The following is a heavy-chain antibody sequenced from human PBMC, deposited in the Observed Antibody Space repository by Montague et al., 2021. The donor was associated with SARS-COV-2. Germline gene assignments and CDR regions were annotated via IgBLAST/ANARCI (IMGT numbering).Heavy chain of an antibody. J-gene: IGHJ2*01. D-gene: IGHD3-16*01. CDR1: GGSISGHY. CDR2: FDHSGDT. V-gene: IGHV4-59*11. CDR3: AREFRIELWQTNGYFGL. Sequence: SETLSLTCSVSGGSISGHYWSWIRQPPGKGLEWIGNFDHSGDTKYNPSLKSRATISVDTSKNHFALRLSSVTAADTAVYYCAREFRIELWQTNGYFGLWGRGTLVTVSS.